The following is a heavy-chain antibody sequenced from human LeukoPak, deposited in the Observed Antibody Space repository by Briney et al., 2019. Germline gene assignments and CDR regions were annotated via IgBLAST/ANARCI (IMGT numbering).Heavy chain of an antibody. CDR2: ISSSSSYI. V-gene: IGHV3-21*01. CDR1: GFTFNTYS. J-gene: IGHJ3*02. CDR3: ARAGYGDAFDI. D-gene: IGHD5-18*01. Sequence: GGSLRLSCAASGFTFNTYSMNRVRQAPGKGLEWVSSISSSSSYIHYADSLKGRFTISRDNAKNSLFLQMNGLRAEDTAVYYCARAGYGDAFDIWGQGTMVTVSS.